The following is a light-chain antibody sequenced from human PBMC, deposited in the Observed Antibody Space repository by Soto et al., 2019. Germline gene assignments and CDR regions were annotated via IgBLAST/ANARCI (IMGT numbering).Light chain of an antibody. Sequence: DIQMTQPPSTLSASVGDRVTITCRASQSISSWLAWYQQKPGKAPKLLIYDASSLESGVPSRFSGSGSGTEFSLTLSSLQPDDFATSYCQQYNSYSLDSFGQGTKVDIK. J-gene: IGKJ2*03. CDR3: QQYNSYSLDS. CDR1: QSISSW. V-gene: IGKV1-5*01. CDR2: DAS.